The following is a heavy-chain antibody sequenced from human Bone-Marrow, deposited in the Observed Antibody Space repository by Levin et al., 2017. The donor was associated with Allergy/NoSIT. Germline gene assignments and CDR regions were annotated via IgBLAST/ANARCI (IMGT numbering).Heavy chain of an antibody. D-gene: IGHD5-12*01. V-gene: IGHV5-51*01. CDR1: GYTYRPYW. J-gene: IGHJ3*02. CDR3: ARLWNTVTTITRSFDI. CDR2: IYPADSDT. Sequence: PGESLKISCKGSGYTYRPYWIAWVRQMSGKGLECMGIIYPADSDTRYSPSFEGRVTISVDKSINTAYLQWWSLKASDSATYYCARLWNTVTTITRSFDIWGQGTVVTVSS.